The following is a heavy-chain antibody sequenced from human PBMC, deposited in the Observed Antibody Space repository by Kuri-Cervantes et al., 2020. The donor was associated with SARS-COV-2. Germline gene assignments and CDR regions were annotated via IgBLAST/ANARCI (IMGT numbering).Heavy chain of an antibody. Sequence: SVKVSCKASGGTFSSYAISWVRQAPGQGLEWMGGIIPIFGTANYAQKFQGRVTITADKSTSTAYMELRSLRSDDTAVYYCARGPPLYCSSTSCYAFYYYGMDVWGQGTTVTVSS. CDR3: ARGPPLYCSSTSCYAFYYYGMDV. J-gene: IGHJ6*02. V-gene: IGHV1-69*06. CDR1: GGTFSSYA. CDR2: IIPIFGTA. D-gene: IGHD2-2*01.